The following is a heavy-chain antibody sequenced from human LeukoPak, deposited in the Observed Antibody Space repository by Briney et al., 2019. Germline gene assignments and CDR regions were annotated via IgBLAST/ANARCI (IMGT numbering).Heavy chain of an antibody. D-gene: IGHD3-10*01. CDR1: GGSFSGYY. CDR2: INHSGST. J-gene: IGHJ6*03. V-gene: IGHV4-34*01. Sequence: KTSETLSLTCAVYGGSFSGYYWSWIRQPPGKGLEWIGEINHSGSTNYNPSLKSRVTISVDTSKNQFSLKLSSVTAADTAVYYCARSRGYYYYYYMDVWGKGTTVTVSS. CDR3: ARSRGYYYYYYMDV.